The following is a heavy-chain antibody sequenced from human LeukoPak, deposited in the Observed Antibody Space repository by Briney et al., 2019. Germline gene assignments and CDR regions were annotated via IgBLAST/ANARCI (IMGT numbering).Heavy chain of an antibody. V-gene: IGHV1-69*01. CDR1: GGTFSSYA. CDR2: IIPIFGTA. J-gene: IGHJ6*02. CDR3: ARKRDYSNPPTTGYYGMDV. Sequence: SVKVSCKASGGTFSSYAISWVRQAPGQGLEWMGGIIPIFGTANYAQKFQGRVTITADESTSTAYMELSSLRSEDTAVYYCARKRDYSNPPTTGYYGMDVWGQGTTATVSS. D-gene: IGHD4-11*01.